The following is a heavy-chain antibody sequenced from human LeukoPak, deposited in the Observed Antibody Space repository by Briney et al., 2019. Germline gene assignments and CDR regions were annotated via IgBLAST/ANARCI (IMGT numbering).Heavy chain of an antibody. J-gene: IGHJ5*02. D-gene: IGHD6-19*01. CDR2: TYYRSKWYN. CDR3: ARESGGDSSGWYWTAFDP. V-gene: IGHV6-1*01. Sequence: SQTLSLTCAISGDSVSSNSAAWIWIRQSPSRGLEWLGRTYYRSKWYNDYAVSVKSRITINPDTSKNQFSLQLNSVTPEDTAVYYCARESGGDSSGWYWTAFDPWGQGTLVTVSS. CDR1: GDSVSSNSAA.